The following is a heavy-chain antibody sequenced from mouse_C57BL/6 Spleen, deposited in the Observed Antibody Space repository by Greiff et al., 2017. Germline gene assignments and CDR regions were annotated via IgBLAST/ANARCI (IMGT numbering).Heavy chain of an antibody. CDR3: ARRGGSLWGYFEV. CDR2: INPGSGGT. Sequence: QVQLQQSGAELVRPGTSVKVSCKASGYAFTNYLIEWVKQRPGQGLEWIGVINPGSGGTNYNEKFKGKATLTADKSSSTAYMQFSSLTSEDSAVYFCARRGGSLWGYFEVWGTGTTVTVSS. CDR1: GYAFTNYL. D-gene: IGHD1-1*01. J-gene: IGHJ1*03. V-gene: IGHV1-54*01.